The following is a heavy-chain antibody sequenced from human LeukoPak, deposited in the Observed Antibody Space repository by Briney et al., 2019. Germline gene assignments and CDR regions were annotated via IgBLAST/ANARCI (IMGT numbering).Heavy chain of an antibody. Sequence: GGSLRLSCAASGFTFSSYSMNWVRQAPGKGLEWVSSISSSSSYIYYADSVKGRFTISRDNSKNTLYLQMNSLRAEDTAVYYCAREYSSSWYYFDYWGQGTLVTVSS. CDR1: GFTFSSYS. CDR3: AREYSSSWYYFDY. J-gene: IGHJ4*02. D-gene: IGHD6-13*01. CDR2: ISSSSSYI. V-gene: IGHV3-21*01.